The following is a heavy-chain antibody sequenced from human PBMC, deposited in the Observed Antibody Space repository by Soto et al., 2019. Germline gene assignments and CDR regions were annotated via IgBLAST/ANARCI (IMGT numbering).Heavy chain of an antibody. CDR2: IKSKTDGGTT. D-gene: IGHD3-22*01. V-gene: IGHV3-15*07. CDR3: TTDPGYYDSSGLDVLDY. J-gene: IGHJ4*02. Sequence: GSLRLSCAASGFTFSNAWMNWVRQAPGKGLEWVSRIKSKTDGGTTDYAAPVKGRFTISRDDSKNTLYLQMNSLKTEDTAVYYCTTDPGYYDSSGLDVLDYWGQGTLVTVSS. CDR1: GFTFSNAW.